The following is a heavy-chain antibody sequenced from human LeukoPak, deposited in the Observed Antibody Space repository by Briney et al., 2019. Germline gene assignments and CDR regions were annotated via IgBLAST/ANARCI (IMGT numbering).Heavy chain of an antibody. V-gene: IGHV3-30*18. D-gene: IGHD2-15*01. CDR3: AKDRVVPTFDY. CDR1: GFTFSSYG. CDR2: ISYDGSNK. J-gene: IGHJ4*02. Sequence: GGSLRLSCAASGFTFSSYGMHWVRQAPGKGLEWVAVISYDGSNKYYADSVKGRFTISRDNSKNTLYLQMNSLRAEDTAVYYCAKDRVVPTFDYWGQGTLVTVSS.